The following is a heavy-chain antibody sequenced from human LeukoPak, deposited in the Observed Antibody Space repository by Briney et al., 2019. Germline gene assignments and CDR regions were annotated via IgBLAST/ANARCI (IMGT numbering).Heavy chain of an antibody. CDR3: ARGRSDYGDYAEDSDYFDY. J-gene: IGHJ4*02. CDR1: GGTFSSYA. Sequence: GASVKVSCRASGGTFSSYAISWVRQAPGQGLEWMGGIIPIFGTANYAQKLQGRVTITADESTSTAYMELSSLRSEDTAVYYCARGRSDYGDYAEDSDYFDYWGQGTLVTVSS. D-gene: IGHD4-17*01. CDR2: IIPIFGTA. V-gene: IGHV1-69*13.